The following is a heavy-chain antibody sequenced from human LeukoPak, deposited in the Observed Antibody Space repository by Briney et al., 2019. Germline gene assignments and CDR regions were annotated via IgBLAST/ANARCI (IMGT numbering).Heavy chain of an antibody. V-gene: IGHV3-30-3*01. J-gene: IGHJ4*02. D-gene: IGHD5-24*01. CDR1: GFTFSSYA. Sequence: PGGSLRLSCAASGFTFSSYAMHWVRQAPGKGLEWAAVISYDGSNKYYADSVKGRFTISRDNSKNTMYLQMNSLRAEDTAVYYCARETPRRGETRDGYRWGQGTLVTVSS. CDR3: ARETPRRGETRDGYR. CDR2: ISYDGSNK.